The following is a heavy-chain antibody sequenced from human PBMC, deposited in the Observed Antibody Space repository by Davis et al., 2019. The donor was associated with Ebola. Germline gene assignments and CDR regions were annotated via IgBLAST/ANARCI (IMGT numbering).Heavy chain of an antibody. J-gene: IGHJ4*02. CDR3: ARDVGYDDVFDY. D-gene: IGHD1-1*01. CDR2: ISYDGSNK. CDR1: GFTFSSYG. Sequence: GGSLRLSCAASGFTFSSYGMHWVRQAPGKGLEWVAVISYDGSNKYYADSVKGRFIISRDNSKNTLYLQMNSLRAEDTAVYYCARDVGYDDVFDYWGQGTLVTVSS. V-gene: IGHV3-30*03.